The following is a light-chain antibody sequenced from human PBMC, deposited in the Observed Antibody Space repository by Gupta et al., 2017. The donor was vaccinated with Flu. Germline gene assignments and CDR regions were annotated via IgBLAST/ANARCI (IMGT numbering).Light chain of an antibody. CDR3: SSYTTSSTYV. CDR1: SSDVGRYNY. CDR2: EVT. V-gene: IGLV2-14*01. Sequence: SALTQPASVSGSPGQSITISCTGTSSDVGRYNYVSWYQQHPGKAPKVIIYEVTSRPSGVSDRFSGSKSGSTASLTISGLRAEDEADYYCSSYTTSSTYVFGTGTKVTVL. J-gene: IGLJ1*01.